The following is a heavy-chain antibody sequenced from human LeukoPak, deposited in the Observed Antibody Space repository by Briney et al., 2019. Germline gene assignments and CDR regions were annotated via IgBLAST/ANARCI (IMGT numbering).Heavy chain of an antibody. CDR3: ARGSPIEMATKSGAFDI. CDR2: IIPIFGTA. Sequence: ASVKVSCKASGGTFSSYAISWVRQAPGQGLEWMGGIIPIFGTANYAQKFQGRVTITTDESTSTAYMELSSLRSEDTAVYYCARGSPIEMATKSGAFDIWGQGTMVTVSS. J-gene: IGHJ3*02. D-gene: IGHD5-24*01. CDR1: GGTFSSYA. V-gene: IGHV1-69*05.